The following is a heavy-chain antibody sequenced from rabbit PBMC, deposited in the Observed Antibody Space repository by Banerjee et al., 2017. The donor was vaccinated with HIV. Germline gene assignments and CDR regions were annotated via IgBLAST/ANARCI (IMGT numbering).Heavy chain of an antibody. V-gene: IGHV1S45*01. CDR3: ARDLAGVIGWNFGL. Sequence: QEQLEESGGDLVKPEGSLTLTCTASGFSFSGYYYMCWVRQAPGKGLEWIACIYTGGSDNTYYASWAIARFTISKTSSTTVTLQMTSLTAADTATYFCARDLAGVIGWNFGLWGQGTLVT. D-gene: IGHD4-1*01. CDR2: IYTGGSDNT. CDR1: GFSFSGYYY. J-gene: IGHJ4*01.